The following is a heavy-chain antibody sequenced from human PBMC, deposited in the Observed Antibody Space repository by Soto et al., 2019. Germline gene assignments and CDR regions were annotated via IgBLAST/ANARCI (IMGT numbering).Heavy chain of an antibody. D-gene: IGHD3-22*01. V-gene: IGHV1-18*04. CDR2: ISGYNGNT. Sequence: QVRLVESGAEVKKPGASVKVSCKASGYTFTDYGISWVRQAPGQGLEWMGWISGYNGNTKYVQKFQGRVTMTTDTPTNTAYMELRSLRSDDTAVYYCARDREYYYDSSGNYYYHYGLDVWGQGTTVTVS. CDR1: GYTFTDYG. CDR3: ARDREYYYDSSGNYYYHYGLDV. J-gene: IGHJ6*02.